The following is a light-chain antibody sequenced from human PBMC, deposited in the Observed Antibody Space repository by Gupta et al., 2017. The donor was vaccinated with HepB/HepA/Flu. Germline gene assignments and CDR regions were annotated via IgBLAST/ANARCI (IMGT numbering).Light chain of an antibody. V-gene: IGLV1-44*01. CDR2: INN. J-gene: IGLJ1*01. Sequence: QSVLTLPPSLFGTPGQRVVISCFGSTSNIGSNTVDWYQQRPGKAPKVLICINNQRPSGVPDRFSGSKSGTSASLAFSGLQSDDEADYYCAGWDDSLNAYVFGTGTKVTVL. CDR1: TSNIGSNT. CDR3: AGWDDSLNAYV.